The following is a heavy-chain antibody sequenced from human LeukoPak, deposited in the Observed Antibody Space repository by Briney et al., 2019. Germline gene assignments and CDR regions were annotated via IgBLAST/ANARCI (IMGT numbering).Heavy chain of an antibody. CDR1: GYTFSSNR. CDR3: ARHRVGIYSRNHAFDI. J-gene: IGHJ3*02. CDR2: IYPGDSDT. Sequence: GESLKISCKGSGYTFSSNRIGWVRQMPGKGLEWMGIIYPGDSDTRYSPSFQGQVTISADKSSSTAYLQWSSLKASDTAMYYCARHRVGIYSRNHAFDIWGQGTMVTVSS. V-gene: IGHV5-51*01. D-gene: IGHD1-26*01.